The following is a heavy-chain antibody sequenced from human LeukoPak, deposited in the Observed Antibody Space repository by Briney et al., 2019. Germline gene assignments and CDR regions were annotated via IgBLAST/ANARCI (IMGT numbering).Heavy chain of an antibody. J-gene: IGHJ3*02. V-gene: IGHV4-59*01. CDR3: ARDFYVSGSYYVDVFDI. CDR1: GGSISSYY. D-gene: IGHD3-10*01. Sequence: SETLSLTCTVSGGSISSYYWSWIRQPPGKGLEWIGYIYYSGSTNYNPSLKSRVTISVDTSKNQFSLKLSSVTAADTAVYYCARDFYVSGSYYVDVFDIWGQGTMVTVS. CDR2: IYYSGST.